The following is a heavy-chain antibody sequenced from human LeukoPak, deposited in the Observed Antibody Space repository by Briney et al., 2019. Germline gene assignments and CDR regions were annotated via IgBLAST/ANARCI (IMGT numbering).Heavy chain of an antibody. CDR1: GGSISSGDFY. Sequence: SETLSLTCTVSGGSISSGDFYWSWIRQPPRKGLEWIGYIYYSGSTYYNPSLKSRVTISVDTPNNQFSLKMSSVTAADTAVYYCARISFSTTIRARYAFDIWGQGTMATVSS. V-gene: IGHV4-30-4*01. D-gene: IGHD1-1*01. CDR3: ARISFSTTIRARYAFDI. J-gene: IGHJ3*02. CDR2: IYYSGST.